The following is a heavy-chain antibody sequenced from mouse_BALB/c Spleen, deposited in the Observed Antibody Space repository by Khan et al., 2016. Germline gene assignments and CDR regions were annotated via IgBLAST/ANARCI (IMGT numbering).Heavy chain of an antibody. Sequence: VQLQQPGAELVNPGASVNLSCKASGYTLTSYWMHWVKQRPGQGLEWIGEINPSNGRTNYNEKFKSKATLTVDKSSSTAYMQLSSPTSEDSAVYYCARLLMNFDYWGKGTTLTVSS. D-gene: IGHD2-1*01. CDR1: GYTLTSYW. CDR2: INPSNGRT. V-gene: IGHV1S81*02. J-gene: IGHJ2*01. CDR3: ARLLMNFDY.